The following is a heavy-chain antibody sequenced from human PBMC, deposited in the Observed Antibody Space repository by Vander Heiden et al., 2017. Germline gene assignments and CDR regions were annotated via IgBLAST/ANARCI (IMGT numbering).Heavy chain of an antibody. CDR1: GFTFSSYW. J-gene: IGHJ6*02. CDR2: INSDGSST. D-gene: IGHD3-3*01. CDR3: ARDLAYYDFWSGYYTGGSGMDV. Sequence: EVQLVESGGGLVQPGGSLRLSCAASGFTFSSYWMHWVRQAPGKGLVCVSRINSDGSSTSYADSVKGRFTISRDNAKNTLYLQMNSLRAEDTAVYYCARDLAYYDFWSGYYTGGSGMDVWGQGTTVTVSS. V-gene: IGHV3-74*01.